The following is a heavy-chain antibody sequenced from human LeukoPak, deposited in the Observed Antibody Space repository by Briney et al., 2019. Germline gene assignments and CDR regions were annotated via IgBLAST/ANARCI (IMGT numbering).Heavy chain of an antibody. V-gene: IGHV4-59*11. Sequence: SETLSLTCTVSGGSLSSHYWSWIRQPPGKGLEWIGYTYYSGSTNYNPSLKSRVTISVDTSKNQFSLKLSSVTAADTAVYYCARETIAAAGMWFDYWGQGTLVTVSS. J-gene: IGHJ4*02. CDR1: GGSLSSHY. CDR2: TYYSGST. CDR3: ARETIAAAGMWFDY. D-gene: IGHD6-13*01.